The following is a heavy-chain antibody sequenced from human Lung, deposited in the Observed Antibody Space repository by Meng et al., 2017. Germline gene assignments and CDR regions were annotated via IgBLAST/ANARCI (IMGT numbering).Heavy chain of an antibody. D-gene: IGHD4-11*01. Sequence: QVHVEQWGPGLLMPSRALALTCIFSGGSFSDYYWSLYRQPPGKGLEWIGEIIHSGSTNYNPSLESRATISVDTSQNNLSLKLSSVTAADSAVYYCARGPTTMAHDFDYWGQGTLVTVSS. CDR1: GGSFSDYY. CDR2: IIHSGST. J-gene: IGHJ4*02. CDR3: ARGPTTMAHDFDY. V-gene: IGHV4-34*01.